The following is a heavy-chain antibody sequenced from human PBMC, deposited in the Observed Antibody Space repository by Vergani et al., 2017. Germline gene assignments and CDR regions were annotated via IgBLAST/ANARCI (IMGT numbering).Heavy chain of an antibody. Sequence: QVQLVQSGAEVKKPGASVKVSCKASGDTFTSYGISWVRQAPGQGLEWMGWISAYNGNTNYAQKLQGRVTMTTDTSTSTAYMELRSLRSDDTAVYYCARDRIVVVPAAMFDYYYYGMDVWGQGTTVTVSS. D-gene: IGHD2-2*01. J-gene: IGHJ6*02. CDR3: ARDRIVVVPAAMFDYYYYGMDV. CDR1: GDTFTSYG. V-gene: IGHV1-18*01. CDR2: ISAYNGNT.